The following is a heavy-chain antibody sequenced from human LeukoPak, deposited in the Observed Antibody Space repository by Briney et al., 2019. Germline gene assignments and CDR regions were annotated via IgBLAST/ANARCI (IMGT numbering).Heavy chain of an antibody. CDR1: GGSISSSSYY. J-gene: IGHJ4*02. D-gene: IGHD3-22*01. V-gene: IGHV4-39*07. Sequence: KSSETLSLTCTVSGGSISSSSYYWGWIRQPPGKGLEWIGSIYYSGSTYYNPSLKSRVTISVDTSKNQFSLKLSSVTAADTAVYYCAREAYYDMRSYWGQGTLVTVSS. CDR2: IYYSGST. CDR3: AREAYYDMRSY.